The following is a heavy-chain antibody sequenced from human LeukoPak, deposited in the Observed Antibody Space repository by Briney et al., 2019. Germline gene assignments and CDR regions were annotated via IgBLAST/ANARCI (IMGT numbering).Heavy chain of an antibody. J-gene: IGHJ5*02. Sequence: ASVTVSFTSSGYTFTIYYMHWVRQAPGQGPEWMGWINPNSGGTNYAQKVQGRVTMTRDTSISTAYMELSRLRSDDTAVYYCARPLDYGDYLWGQGTLVTVSS. CDR3: ARPLDYGDYL. V-gene: IGHV1-2*02. D-gene: IGHD4-17*01. CDR1: GYTFTIYY. CDR2: INPNSGGT.